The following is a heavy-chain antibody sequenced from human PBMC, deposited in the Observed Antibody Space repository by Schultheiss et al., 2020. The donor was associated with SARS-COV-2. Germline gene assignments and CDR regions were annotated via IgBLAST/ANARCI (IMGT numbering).Heavy chain of an antibody. CDR1: GFTFSSYA. V-gene: IGHV3-23*01. Sequence: GGSLRLSCAASGFTFSSYAMSWVRQAPGKGLEWVSAISGSGGSTYYADSVKGRFTISRDNSKNTLYLQMNSLRAEDTAVYYCAKDRIPDYDILTGDKYYYGMDVWGQGTTVTVSS. CDR3: AKDRIPDYDILTGDKYYYGMDV. J-gene: IGHJ6*02. D-gene: IGHD3-9*01. CDR2: ISGSGGST.